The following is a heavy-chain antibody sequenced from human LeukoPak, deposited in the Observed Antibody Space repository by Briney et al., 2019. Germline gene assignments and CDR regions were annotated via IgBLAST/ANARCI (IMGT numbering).Heavy chain of an antibody. D-gene: IGHD2-21*01. J-gene: IGHJ6*03. CDR2: MSSDGSNE. Sequence: PGGSLRLSCAASEFTFSTFAMHWVRQAPGKGLEWVAVMSSDGSNENYADSVKGRFTISRDNSKNTLYLQMNSLRVEDTAVYYCARDWGPGLLGYMDVWGKGTTVTVSS. CDR1: EFTFSTFA. CDR3: ARDWGPGLLGYMDV. V-gene: IGHV3-30-3*01.